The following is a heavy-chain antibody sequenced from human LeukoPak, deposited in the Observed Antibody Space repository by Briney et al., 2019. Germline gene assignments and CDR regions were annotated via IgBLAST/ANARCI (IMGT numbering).Heavy chain of an antibody. CDR2: ISSSGSTI. CDR1: GFTFSSFE. J-gene: IGHJ5*02. V-gene: IGHV3-48*03. D-gene: IGHD6-13*01. Sequence: GSLRLSCAASGFTFSSFEMNWVRQAPGKGLEWVSYISSSGSTIYYADSVKGRFTISRDNTKNSLYLQMNSLRVEDTAVYYCARDPSSWYGYNWFDPWGQGTLVTVSS. CDR3: ARDPSSWYGYNWFDP.